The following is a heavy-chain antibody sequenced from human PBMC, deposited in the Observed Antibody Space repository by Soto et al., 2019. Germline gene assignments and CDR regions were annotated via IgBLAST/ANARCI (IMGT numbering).Heavy chain of an antibody. J-gene: IGHJ6*02. V-gene: IGHV3-48*02. Sequence: GGSLRLSCAASGFTFSSYSMNWVRQAPGKGLEWVSYISSSSSTIYHADSVKGRFTISRDNAKNSLYLQMNSLRDEDTAVYYCAREGSGSYSLAYYGMDVWGQGTTVTVSS. CDR3: AREGSGSYSLAYYGMDV. CDR2: ISSSSSTI. D-gene: IGHD1-26*01. CDR1: GFTFSSYS.